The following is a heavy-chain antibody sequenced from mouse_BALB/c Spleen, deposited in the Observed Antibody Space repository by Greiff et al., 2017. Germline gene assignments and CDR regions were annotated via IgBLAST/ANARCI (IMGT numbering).Heavy chain of an antibody. J-gene: IGHJ1*01. CDR2: IYPGDGDT. D-gene: IGHD1-1*01. V-gene: IGHV1-80*01. Sequence: QVQLQQSGAELVRPGSSVKISCKASGYAFSSYWMNWVKQRPGQGLEWIGQIYPGDGDTNYNGKFKGKATLTADKSSSTAYMQLSSLTSEDSAVYFCARDYYGSRYFDVWGAGTTVTVSS. CDR1: GYAFSSYW. CDR3: ARDYYGSRYFDV.